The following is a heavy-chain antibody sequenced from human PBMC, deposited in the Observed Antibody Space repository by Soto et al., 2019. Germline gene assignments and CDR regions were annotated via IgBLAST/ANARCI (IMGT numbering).Heavy chain of an antibody. D-gene: IGHD3-3*01. CDR2: ISSSSSYI. V-gene: IGHV3-21*01. CDR3: ARDNHDFWSGYGLFDY. CDR1: GLTFSSYS. J-gene: IGHJ4*02. Sequence: PGGSLRLSCAASGLTFSSYSMNWVRQAPGKGLEWVSSISSSSSYIYYADSVKGRFTISRDNAKNSLYLQMNSLRAEDTAVYYCARDNHDFWSGYGLFDYWGQGTLVTVSS.